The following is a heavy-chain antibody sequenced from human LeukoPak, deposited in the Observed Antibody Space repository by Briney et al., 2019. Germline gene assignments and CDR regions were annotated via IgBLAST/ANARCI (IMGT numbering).Heavy chain of an antibody. V-gene: IGHV4-34*01. D-gene: IGHD3-22*01. CDR1: GGSFSGYY. Sequence: SETLSLTCAVYGGSFSGYYWSWIRQPPGKGLEWIGEINHSGSTNHNPSLKSRVTISVDTSKNQFSLKLSSVTAADTAVYYCARGRHGPDSSGRYSLWYYYYYGMDVWGQGTTVTVSS. CDR2: INHSGST. CDR3: ARGRHGPDSSGRYSLWYYYYYGMDV. J-gene: IGHJ6*02.